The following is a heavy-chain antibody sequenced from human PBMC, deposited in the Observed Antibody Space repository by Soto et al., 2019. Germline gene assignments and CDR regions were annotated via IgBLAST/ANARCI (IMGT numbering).Heavy chain of an antibody. CDR2: MYYSGST. J-gene: IGHJ5*02. D-gene: IGHD3-10*01. V-gene: IGHV4-59*08. Sequence: PSETLSLTCTVSGGSISNYYWSCIRQPPGKGLEWIAYMYYSGSTNYNPSLKCRVTISLDTSKNQFSLKLSSVTAADTAVYYCARHEYGSGSYFGFDPWGQGTLITVSP. CDR3: ARHEYGSGSYFGFDP. CDR1: GGSISNYY.